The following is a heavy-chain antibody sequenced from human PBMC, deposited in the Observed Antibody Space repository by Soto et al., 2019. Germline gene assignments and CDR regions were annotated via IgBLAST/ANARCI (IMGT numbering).Heavy chain of an antibody. CDR2: FHNSGNP. V-gene: IGHV4-59*08. Sequence: PSETLSLTCSISGGSISGYHWNWIRQTPGKGVEWIGYFHNSGNPKYSSSLKSRVTISVDTSKNQFSLKLSSVTAADTAVYYCARTSAAGKYYYGMDVWGQGTTVTVSS. D-gene: IGHD6-13*01. J-gene: IGHJ6*02. CDR3: ARTSAAGKYYYGMDV. CDR1: GGSISGYH.